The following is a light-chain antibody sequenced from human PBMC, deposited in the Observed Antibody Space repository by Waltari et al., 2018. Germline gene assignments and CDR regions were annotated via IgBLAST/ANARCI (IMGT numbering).Light chain of an antibody. V-gene: IGKV3-11*01. CDR2: DTS. CDR1: QSVSSY. Sequence: EIVLTQSPATLSLSPGERATLSCRASQSVSSYLAWYQQKPGQAPRLLIYDTSNRATGIPARFSGSGYGIDFTLTISSLEPEDCAVYYCQQRSNWPGTFGQGTKVEIK. CDR3: QQRSNWPGT. J-gene: IGKJ1*01.